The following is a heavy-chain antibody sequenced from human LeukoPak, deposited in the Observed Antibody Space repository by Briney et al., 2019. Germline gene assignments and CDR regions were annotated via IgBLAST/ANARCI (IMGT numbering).Heavy chain of an antibody. CDR1: RFTFSSYA. V-gene: IGHV3-23*01. D-gene: IGHD3-3*01. CDR3: AKGMYYDFWSGYPGNYGMDV. Sequence: GGSLRLSCAASRFTFSSYAMTWVRQPPGKGLEWVSAISGSGGSTYYADSVKGRFTISRDNSKNTLYLQMNSLRAEDTAVYYCAKGMYYDFWSGYPGNYGMDVWGQGTTVTVSS. J-gene: IGHJ6*02. CDR2: ISGSGGST.